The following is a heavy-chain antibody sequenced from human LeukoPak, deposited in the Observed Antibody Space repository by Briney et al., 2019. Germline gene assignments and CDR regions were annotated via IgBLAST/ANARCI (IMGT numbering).Heavy chain of an antibody. V-gene: IGHV3-21*01. CDR1: GFTFSSYA. J-gene: IGHJ4*02. CDR3: ARQFGGSYGY. CDR2: ITTGSNI. Sequence: GGSLRLSCAASGFTFSSYAMNWVRQAPGRGLEWVSSITTGSNIYYADSVKGRFTISRDNAKNSLYLDMNSLGAEDTAVYYCARQFGGSYGYWGQGTLVTVSS. D-gene: IGHD1-26*01.